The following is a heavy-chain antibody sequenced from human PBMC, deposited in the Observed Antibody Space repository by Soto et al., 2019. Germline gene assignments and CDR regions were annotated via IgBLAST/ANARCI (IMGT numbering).Heavy chain of an antibody. CDR1: GFTFSRNS. CDR2: ISSSSSFI. D-gene: IGHD3-22*01. V-gene: IGHV3-21*01. CDR3: AKDSYDSSCYSMDY. Sequence: PGRSLRRSCAASGFTFSRNSMNWVRQAPGKGLEWVSSISSSSSFIYYADSVKGRFTISRDNAKNSLYLLMNILRAEDTAVYYCAKDSYDSSCYSMDYWGTGTLVNVSS. J-gene: IGHJ4*02.